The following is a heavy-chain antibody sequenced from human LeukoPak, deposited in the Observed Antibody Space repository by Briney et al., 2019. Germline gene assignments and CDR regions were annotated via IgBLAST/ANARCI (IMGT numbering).Heavy chain of an antibody. D-gene: IGHD6-19*01. CDR3: ASSSYAVAGHDAFDI. V-gene: IGHV1-2*02. Sequence: GASVKVSCKASGYTFTGYYMHWVRQAPGQGLEWMGWINPNSGGTNYAQKFQGRVTMTRDTSISTAYMELSRLRSDDTAVYYCASSSYAVAGHDAFDIWGQGTMVTVSS. J-gene: IGHJ3*02. CDR2: INPNSGGT. CDR1: GYTFTGYY.